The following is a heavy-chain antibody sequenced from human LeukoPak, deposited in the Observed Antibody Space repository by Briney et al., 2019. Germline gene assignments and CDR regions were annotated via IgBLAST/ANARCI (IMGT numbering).Heavy chain of an antibody. Sequence: PSETLSLTCTVSGGSISSYYWSWIRQPPGKGLEWVGYIYYSGRNNYNPSLKSRVTISVDTSKNQLSLKLSSVTAADAAVYYCARTTEGGYTYDYFYYYYMDVWGKGTTVTISS. CDR2: IYYSGRN. V-gene: IGHV4-59*01. D-gene: IGHD5-18*01. J-gene: IGHJ6*03. CDR1: GGSISSYY. CDR3: ARTTEGGYTYDYFYYYYMDV.